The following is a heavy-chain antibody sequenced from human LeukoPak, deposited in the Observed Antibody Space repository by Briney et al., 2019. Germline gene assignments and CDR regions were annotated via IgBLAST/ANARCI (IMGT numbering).Heavy chain of an antibody. J-gene: IGHJ4*02. CDR1: GFTFSSYA. CDR2: ISASGGST. CDR3: AKGATRGYYLALDF. D-gene: IGHD2-15*01. V-gene: IGHV3-23*01. Sequence: PGGSLRLSCAASGFTFSSYAMSWVRQAPGKGLEWVSGISASGGSTYYADSVKGRFTISRDNSKNTLILQMSSLRAEDSALYYCAKGATRGYYLALDFWGQGALVTVSS.